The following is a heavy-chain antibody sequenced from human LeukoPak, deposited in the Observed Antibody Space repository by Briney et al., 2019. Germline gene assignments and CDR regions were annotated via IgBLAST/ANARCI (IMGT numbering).Heavy chain of an antibody. J-gene: IGHJ4*02. Sequence: SETLSLTCTVSGGSISSGSYYWGWIRQPPGKGLEWMGYISYTGTTNYNPSLQSRVTISLDTSQNQFSLRLSSVTAADTAVYYCERHPANYFSGSYSFDYWGQGTLVTVSS. CDR2: ISYTGTT. CDR3: ERHPANYFSGSYSFDY. CDR1: GGSISSGSYY. V-gene: IGHV4-61*05. D-gene: IGHD3-10*01.